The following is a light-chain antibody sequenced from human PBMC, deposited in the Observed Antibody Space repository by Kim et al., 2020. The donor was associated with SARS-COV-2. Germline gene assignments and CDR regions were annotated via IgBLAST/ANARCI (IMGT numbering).Light chain of an antibody. CDR1: SSDVGGYNY. CDR3: NSYTSSSTRV. J-gene: IGLJ3*02. V-gene: IGLV2-14*03. Sequence: QSALTQPASVSGSPGQSITISCTGTSSDVGGYNYVSWYQQHPGKAPKLMIYDVSNRPSGVSTRFCDSKSGNTASLTITGLQAEDEADYYCNSYTSSSTRVFGGGTQLPVL. CDR2: DVS.